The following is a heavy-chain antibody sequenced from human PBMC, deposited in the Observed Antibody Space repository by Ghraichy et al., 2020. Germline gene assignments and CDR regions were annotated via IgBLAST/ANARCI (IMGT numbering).Heavy chain of an antibody. J-gene: IGHJ4*02. D-gene: IGHD1-26*01. CDR3: ARDGVGAAVRYFDY. CDR1: GFIFSDYY. CDR2: ISGSSSNT. V-gene: IGHV3-11*06. Sequence: LSLTCAASGFIFSDYYMSWIRQAPGKGLEWVSDISGSSSNTKYADSVKGRFTISRDNAQNSLYLQMNSLRAEDTAVYYCARDGVGAAVRYFDYWGQGTLVTVSS.